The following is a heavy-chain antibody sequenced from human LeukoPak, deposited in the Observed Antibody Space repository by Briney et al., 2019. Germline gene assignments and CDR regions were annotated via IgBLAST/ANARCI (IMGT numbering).Heavy chain of an antibody. V-gene: IGHV3-30*18. D-gene: IGHD3-22*01. CDR3: AKGPYYYDSSGYPKNYYYYMDV. CDR2: ISYDGSNK. CDR1: GFTFSSYG. Sequence: GGSLRLSCAASGFTFSSYGMHWVRQAPGKGLEWVAVISYDGSNKYYADSVKGRFTISRDNSKNTLYLQMNSLRAEDTAVYYCAKGPYYYDSSGYPKNYYYYMDVWGKGTTVTVSS. J-gene: IGHJ6*03.